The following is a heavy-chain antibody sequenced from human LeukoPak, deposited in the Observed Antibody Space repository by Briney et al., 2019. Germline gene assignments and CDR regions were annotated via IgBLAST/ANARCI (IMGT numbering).Heavy chain of an antibody. J-gene: IGHJ4*02. V-gene: IGHV4-59*01. CDR3: ARGVYIAAAQYAY. CDR2: IYYSGTT. D-gene: IGHD6-13*01. CDR1: GGFISSYY. Sequence: SETLSLTCTVSGGFISSYYWSWIRQPPGKGLEWIGYIYYSGTTNYNPSLKSRVTISVDTSKNQFSLKLSSVTAADTAVYYCARGVYIAAAQYAYWGQGTLVTVSS.